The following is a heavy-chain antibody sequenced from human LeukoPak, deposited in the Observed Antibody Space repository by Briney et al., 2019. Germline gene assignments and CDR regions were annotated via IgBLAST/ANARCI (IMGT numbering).Heavy chain of an antibody. D-gene: IGHD1-1*01. CDR3: ATFDLTTTGTTGGY. J-gene: IGHJ4*02. V-gene: IGHV4-38-2*01. Sequence: SETLSLTCAVSGYSISSGYYWGWIRQPPGKGLEWIGSIYHSGSTYYNPSLKSRVTISVDTSKNQFSPKLSSVTAADTAVYYCATFDLTTTGTTGGYWGQGTLVTVSS. CDR1: GYSISSGYY. CDR2: IYHSGST.